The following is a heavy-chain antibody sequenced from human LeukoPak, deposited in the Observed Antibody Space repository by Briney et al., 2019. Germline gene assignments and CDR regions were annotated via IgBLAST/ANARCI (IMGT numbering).Heavy chain of an antibody. Sequence: GESLKISCKGSGYSFTSYWIGWVRQAPGKGLEWVANIKQDGSEKYYVDSVKGRFTISRDNAKNSLYLQMNSLRAEDTAVYYCARVSYDYVWESYRTSPPYYFDYWGQGTLVTVSS. CDR3: ARVSYDYVWESYRTSPPYYFDY. CDR2: IKQDGSEK. D-gene: IGHD3-16*02. V-gene: IGHV3-7*01. CDR1: GYSFTSYW. J-gene: IGHJ4*02.